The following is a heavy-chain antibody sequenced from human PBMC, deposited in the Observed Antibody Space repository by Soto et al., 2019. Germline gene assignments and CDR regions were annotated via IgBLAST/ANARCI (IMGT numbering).Heavy chain of an antibody. CDR1: GFTFSSYA. V-gene: IGHV3-23*01. CDR2: ISGSGGST. CDR3: AKDKIVVVVAESDY. D-gene: IGHD2-15*01. J-gene: IGHJ4*02. Sequence: GGSQRLSSAASGFTFSSYAMSWVRQAPGKGLEWASAISGSGGSTYYADSVKGRFTISRDNSKNTLYLQMNSLRAEDTAVYYCAKDKIVVVVAESDYWGQGTLVTVS.